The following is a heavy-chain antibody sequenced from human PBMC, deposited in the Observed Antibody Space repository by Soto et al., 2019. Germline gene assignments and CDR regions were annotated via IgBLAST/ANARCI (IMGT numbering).Heavy chain of an antibody. CDR3: ARVESSGYYFPFHY. Sequence: QVQLVQSGAEVKKPGSSVKVSCKASGGTFSNYAISWVRQAPGQGLGWMGGIIPVFGTATYAQKFQGRVTITADDSTSTAYMELSSLRSGDTAVYYCARVESSGYYFPFHYWGQGTLVTVSS. CDR1: GGTFSNYA. CDR2: IIPVFGTA. V-gene: IGHV1-69*01. D-gene: IGHD3-22*01. J-gene: IGHJ4*02.